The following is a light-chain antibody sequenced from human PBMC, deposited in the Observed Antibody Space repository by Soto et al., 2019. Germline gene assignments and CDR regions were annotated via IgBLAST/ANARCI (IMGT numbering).Light chain of an antibody. Sequence: QSALTKPASVSGSPGQSITISCTGTSSDVGTYTLVSWYQQHPGNAPKLVIYEVNKRPAGVSKRFSGSKSGDTTSLTISGLQAEDEADYYCSSYAGAITFYVFGTGTKLTVL. J-gene: IGLJ1*01. CDR3: SSYAGAITFYV. V-gene: IGLV2-23*02. CDR1: SSDVGTYTL. CDR2: EVN.